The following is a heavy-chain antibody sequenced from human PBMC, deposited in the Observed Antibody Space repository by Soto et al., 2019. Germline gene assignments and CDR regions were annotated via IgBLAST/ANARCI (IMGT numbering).Heavy chain of an antibody. D-gene: IGHD3-22*01. Sequence: GASVKVSCKASGGTFSSYAISWVRQAPGQGLEWMGGIIPIFGTANYAQKFQGRVTITADESTSTAYMELSSLRSEDTAVYYCASSIARYYDSSGRFDYWGQGTLVTVSS. CDR1: GGTFSSYA. J-gene: IGHJ4*02. CDR2: IIPIFGTA. V-gene: IGHV1-69*13. CDR3: ASSIARYYDSSGRFDY.